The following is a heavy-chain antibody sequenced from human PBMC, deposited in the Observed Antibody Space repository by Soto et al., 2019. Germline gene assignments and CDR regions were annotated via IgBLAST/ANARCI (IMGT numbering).Heavy chain of an antibody. Sequence: PSETLSLTCTVSGGSISSGGYYWSAIRQNPGKGLEWIGYIYYSGSTYYNPSLKSRVTISVDTSKNQFSLKLSSVPAADTAVYYCARYREGHYGDYYFDYWGQGTLVTVSS. CDR1: GGSISSGGYY. D-gene: IGHD4-17*01. J-gene: IGHJ4*02. V-gene: IGHV4-31*03. CDR3: ARYREGHYGDYYFDY. CDR2: IYYSGST.